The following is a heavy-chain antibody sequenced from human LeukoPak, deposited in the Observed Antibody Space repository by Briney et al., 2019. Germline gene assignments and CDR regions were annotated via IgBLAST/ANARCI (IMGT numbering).Heavy chain of an antibody. J-gene: IGHJ4*02. CDR1: GGSISSSSYY. CDR2: IYYSGST. V-gene: IGHV4-39*01. Sequence: SETLSLTCTVSGGSISSSSYYWGWIRQPPGKGLEWIGSIYYSGSTYYNPSLKSPVTISVYTSENQLSLKRSSVTAADTAVYYCATIGILTGYCSGGSCYSGNYWGQGTLVTVSS. D-gene: IGHD2-15*01. CDR3: ATIGILTGYCSGGSCYSGNY.